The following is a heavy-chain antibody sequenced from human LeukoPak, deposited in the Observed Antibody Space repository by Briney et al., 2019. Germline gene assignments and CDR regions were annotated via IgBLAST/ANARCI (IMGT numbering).Heavy chain of an antibody. J-gene: IGHJ4*02. D-gene: IGHD6-19*01. CDR3: AKCRGWDSSGWPIDY. V-gene: IGHV3-23*01. Sequence: GGSLRLSCAASGFTFSSHGMSWVRQAPGEGPAWFSIISGSGGSTHYADSVKGRFIISRDNSKNTLYLQMNSLRAEDTAVYYCAKCRGWDSSGWPIDYWGQGTLVTVSS. CDR1: GFTFSSHG. CDR2: ISGSGGST.